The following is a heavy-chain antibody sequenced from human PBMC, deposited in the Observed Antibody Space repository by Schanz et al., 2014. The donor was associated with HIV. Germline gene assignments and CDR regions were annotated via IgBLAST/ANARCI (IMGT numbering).Heavy chain of an antibody. CDR3: ARDGGEV. V-gene: IGHV3-30*03. D-gene: IGHD3-16*01. CDR2: ISYDGRNK. Sequence: QVQLVESGGGVVQPGRSLRLSCAGSGFSFDTFGIHWVRQAPGKGLGRLAVISYDGRNKKFANSVKGRFTISRDNSKNTVYLQAKSLRPEDTAVYYCARDGGEVWGQGTTVTVSS. J-gene: IGHJ6*02. CDR1: GFSFDTFG.